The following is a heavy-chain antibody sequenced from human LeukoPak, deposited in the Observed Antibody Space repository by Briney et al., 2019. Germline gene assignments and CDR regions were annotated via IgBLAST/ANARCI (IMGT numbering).Heavy chain of an antibody. V-gene: IGHV1-2*02. D-gene: IGHD7-27*01. CDR3: ARDLGQGVYYFDY. CDR2: INPNSGGT. Sequence: ASAKVSCKASGYTFTGYYMHWVRQAPGQGLEWMGWINPNSGGTNYAQKFQGRVTMTRDTSISTAYMELSRLRSDDTAVYYCARDLGQGVYYFDYWGQGTLVTVSS. J-gene: IGHJ4*02. CDR1: GYTFTGYY.